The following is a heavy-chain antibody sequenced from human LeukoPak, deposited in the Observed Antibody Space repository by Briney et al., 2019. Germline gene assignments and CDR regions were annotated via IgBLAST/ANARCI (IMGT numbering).Heavy chain of an antibody. CDR1: GIIITSYW. V-gene: IGHV3-7*01. CDR3: AREYYYDSSGYGSFGY. Sequence: GGSLRLSCAASGIIITSYWMSWVRQAPGKGLEWVANIKEDGSEKYYMDSVKGRFTISRDNAKNSLYLQMNSLRAEDTAVYYCAREYYYDSSGYGSFGYWGQGTLVTVSS. J-gene: IGHJ4*02. D-gene: IGHD3-22*01. CDR2: IKEDGSEK.